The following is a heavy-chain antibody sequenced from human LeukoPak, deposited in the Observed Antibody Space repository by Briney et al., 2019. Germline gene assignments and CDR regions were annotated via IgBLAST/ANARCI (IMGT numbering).Heavy chain of an antibody. Sequence: GGSLRLSCVASGFTFSSYAMHWVRQAPGKGLEWVAVISYDGSNKYYADSVKGRFTISRDNSKNTLYLQMNSLRAEDTAVYYCARGIDYWGQGTLVTVSS. CDR1: GFTFSSYA. CDR2: ISYDGSNK. V-gene: IGHV3-30-3*01. CDR3: ARGIDY. J-gene: IGHJ4*02.